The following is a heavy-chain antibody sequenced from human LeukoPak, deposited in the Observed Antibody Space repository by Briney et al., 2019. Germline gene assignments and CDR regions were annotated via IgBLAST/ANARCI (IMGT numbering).Heavy chain of an antibody. J-gene: IGHJ4*02. CDR1: GLTFSSYW. CDR3: ARQYPTPTAGYYFDY. CDR2: IKQDGSEK. Sequence: GGSLRLSCAASGLTFSSYWMSWVRQAPGKGLEWVANIKQDGSEKYYVDSVKGRFTISRDNAKNSLYLQMNSLRAEDTAVYYCARQYPTPTAGYYFDYWGQGTLVTVSS. V-gene: IGHV3-7*01. D-gene: IGHD2-2*01.